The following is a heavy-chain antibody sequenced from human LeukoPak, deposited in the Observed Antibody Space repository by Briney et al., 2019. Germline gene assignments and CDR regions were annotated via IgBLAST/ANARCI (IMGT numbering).Heavy chain of an antibody. V-gene: IGHV4-59*01. D-gene: IGHD4-17*01. J-gene: IGHJ4*02. Sequence: SETLSLTCTVSGGSISSYYWSWIRQPPGKGLEWIGYIYYSGSTNYNPSLKSRFTISVDTSKNQFSLKLSSVTAADTAVYYCASSGYGDYVHDYWGQGTLVTVSS. CDR2: IYYSGST. CDR1: GGSISSYY. CDR3: ASSGYGDYVHDY.